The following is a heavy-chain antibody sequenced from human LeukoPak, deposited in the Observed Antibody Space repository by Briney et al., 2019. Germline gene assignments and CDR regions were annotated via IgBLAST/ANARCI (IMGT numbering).Heavy chain of an antibody. V-gene: IGHV3-72*01. CDR1: GFTLSDHH. CDR2: RENKDYAYST. D-gene: IGHD1-7*01. CDR3: ARGVSGTLSWFDP. Sequence: GGSLRLSCAASGFTLSDHHMDWVRQAPGKGLEWIGRRENKDYAYSTVYAASVKGRFTFSRDDPKNSLYLQMNSLRAEDTAVYYCARGVSGTLSWFDPWGQGTLVTVSS. J-gene: IGHJ5*02.